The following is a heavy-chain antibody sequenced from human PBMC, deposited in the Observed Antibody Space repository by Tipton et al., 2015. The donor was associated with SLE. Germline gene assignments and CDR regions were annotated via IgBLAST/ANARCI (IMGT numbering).Heavy chain of an antibody. V-gene: IGHV4-59*01. J-gene: IGHJ5*02. Sequence: LSLTCTVSGDSITSYYWSWIRQPPGKGLEWIGYMYYTGHTSYNPSLKSRVTISVDMSKNQVSLRLSSVTAADTAMYYCATYKYGDGYNWFDPWGQGTLVSVSS. D-gene: IGHD2-21*02. CDR3: ATYKYGDGYNWFDP. CDR2: MYYTGHT. CDR1: GDSITSYY.